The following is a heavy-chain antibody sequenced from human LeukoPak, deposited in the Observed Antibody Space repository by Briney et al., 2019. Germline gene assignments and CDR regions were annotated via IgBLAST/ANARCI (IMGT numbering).Heavy chain of an antibody. J-gene: IGHJ4*02. CDR1: GESFSGYY. V-gene: IGHV4-34*01. CDR2: INDGGST. D-gene: IGHD3-16*01. CDR3: ARVSMGRRLPSTAYYFDY. Sequence: SETLSLTCAVYGESFSGYYWSCSRQPPGKGLEWIGEINDGGSTNYNPSLKSRVTISVDTSKNQFSLKLSSVTAADTAVYYRARVSMGRRLPSTAYYFDYWGQGTLVTVSS.